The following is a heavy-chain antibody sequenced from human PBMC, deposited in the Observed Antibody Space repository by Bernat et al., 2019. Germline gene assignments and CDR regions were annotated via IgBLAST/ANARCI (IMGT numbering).Heavy chain of an antibody. D-gene: IGHD5-12*01. Sequence: EVQLVESGGGLVQPGGSLRLSCAASGFTFSRSDMSWLRQAPGKGLEWVANIKQDGTEKNYADSVKGRFTISRDNAKNSLYLQMSSLRAEDTAVYYCGREASGYDPWWGQGTRVTVSS. V-gene: IGHV3-7*03. CDR2: IKQDGTEK. CDR3: GREASGYDPW. J-gene: IGHJ4*02. CDR1: GFTFSRSD.